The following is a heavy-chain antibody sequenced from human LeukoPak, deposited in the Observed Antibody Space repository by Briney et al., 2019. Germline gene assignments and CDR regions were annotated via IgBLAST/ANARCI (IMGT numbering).Heavy chain of an antibody. Sequence: SVKVSCKASGGTFTNYAVSWVRQAPGQGLEWMGRIIPTFGTANYAQKFQGRVTFTTDESTTTAYMELSSLRSEDTAVYYCARGYCSGGSCYSFDPWGQGTLVTVSS. V-gene: IGHV1-69*05. D-gene: IGHD2-15*01. CDR2: IIPTFGTA. CDR1: GGTFTNYA. J-gene: IGHJ5*02. CDR3: ARGYCSGGSCYSFDP.